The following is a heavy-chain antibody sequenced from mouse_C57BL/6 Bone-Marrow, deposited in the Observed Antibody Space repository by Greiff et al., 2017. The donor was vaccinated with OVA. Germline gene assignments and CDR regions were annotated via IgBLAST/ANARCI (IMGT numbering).Heavy chain of an antibody. CDR2: INPYNGGT. CDR3: ASLGNFYAMDY. J-gene: IGHJ4*01. D-gene: IGHD2-1*01. CDR1: GYTFTDYY. Sequence: EVKLMESGPVLVKPGASVKMSCKASGYTFTDYYMNWVKQSHGKSLEWIGVINPYNGGTSYNQKFKGKATLTVDKSSSTAYMELNSLTSEDSAVYYCASLGNFYAMDYWGQGTSVTVSS. V-gene: IGHV1-19*01.